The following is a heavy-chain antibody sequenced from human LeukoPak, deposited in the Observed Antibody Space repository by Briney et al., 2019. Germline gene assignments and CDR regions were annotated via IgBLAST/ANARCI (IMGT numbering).Heavy chain of an antibody. D-gene: IGHD3-3*01. CDR2: SSGSGGST. V-gene: IGHV3-23*01. J-gene: IGHJ4*02. CDR1: GFTFSSYA. Sequence: GGSLRLSCAASGFTFSSYAMSRVRQAPGKGLEWVSASSGSGGSTYYADSVKGRFTISRDNSKNTLYLQMNSLRAEDTAVYYCATWGFWSAPLDYWGQGTLVTVSS. CDR3: ATWGFWSAPLDY.